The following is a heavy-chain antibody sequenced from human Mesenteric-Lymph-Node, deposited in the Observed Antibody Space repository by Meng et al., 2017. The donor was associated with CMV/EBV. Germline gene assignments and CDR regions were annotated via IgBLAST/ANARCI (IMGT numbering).Heavy chain of an antibody. CDR2: VSPNSGDT. V-gene: IGHV1-8*01. D-gene: IGHD6-13*01. CDR3: ARGVAAAGSYHDY. Sequence: ALVKVSCKASGYIFTNYEINWVRQATGQGLEWMGWVSPNSGDTGYAQKFQGRVTMTRNTSISTAYMELSSLRSEDTAVYYCARGVAAAGSYHDYWGQGTLVTVSS. CDR1: GYIFTNYE. J-gene: IGHJ4*02.